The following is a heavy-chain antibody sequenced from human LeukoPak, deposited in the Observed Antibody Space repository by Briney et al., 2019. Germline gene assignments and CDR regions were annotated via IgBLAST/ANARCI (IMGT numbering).Heavy chain of an antibody. CDR2: ISSGGNT. Sequence: PGGSLRLSCAPSAFIVSSNYMSWVRQAPGKGLEWVSVISSGGNTYYADSVKGRFTISRDNSKNTVFLQMNSLRAEDTAVYYCAREVRGYYFDYWGQGTLVTVSS. J-gene: IGHJ4*02. CDR3: AREVRGYYFDY. D-gene: IGHD3-22*01. V-gene: IGHV3-53*01. CDR1: AFIVSSNY.